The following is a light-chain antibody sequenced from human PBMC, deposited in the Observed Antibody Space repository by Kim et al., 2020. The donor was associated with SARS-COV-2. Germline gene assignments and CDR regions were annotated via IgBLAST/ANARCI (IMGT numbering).Light chain of an antibody. V-gene: IGKV1-9*01. CDR3: QHYNPDPLT. CDR1: QEINSY. CDR2: AAS. J-gene: IGKJ4*01. Sequence: IQLTQSPSSLSASVGDRVTITCRASQEINSYLAWYQQKPGRAPKLLIYAASTLQTGVPSRFSGSGSGTDFTLTINSLQPGDFATYYCQHYNPDPLTFGGGTKVDIK.